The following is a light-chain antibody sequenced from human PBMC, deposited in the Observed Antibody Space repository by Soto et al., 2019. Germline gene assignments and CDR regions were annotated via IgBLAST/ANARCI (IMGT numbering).Light chain of an antibody. V-gene: IGLV2-14*01. CDR1: SSDVGGYNY. CDR2: EVI. Sequence: QSVLTQPASVSGSPGQSITISCTGTSSDVGGYNYVSWYQQHPGKAPKLLIFEVINRSSGVSNRFSGSKSGKTASLTISGLQAEDEADYYCSSYRSSTTPYLFGTGTKVTVL. CDR3: SSYRSSTTPYL. J-gene: IGLJ1*01.